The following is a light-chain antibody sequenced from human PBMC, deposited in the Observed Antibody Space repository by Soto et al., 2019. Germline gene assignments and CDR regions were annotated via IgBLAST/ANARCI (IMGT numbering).Light chain of an antibody. J-gene: IGLJ1*01. V-gene: IGLV2-14*01. Sequence: QSALTQPASVSGSPGQSITISCTGTSSDVGGYSYVSWYQQHPGKAPKLMIYDVNNRPSGVSNRFSGSKSGNTASLTISGLLAEDEADYYCSSYTYSSTLYVFGTGTKLTVL. CDR1: SSDVGGYSY. CDR2: DVN. CDR3: SSYTYSSTLYV.